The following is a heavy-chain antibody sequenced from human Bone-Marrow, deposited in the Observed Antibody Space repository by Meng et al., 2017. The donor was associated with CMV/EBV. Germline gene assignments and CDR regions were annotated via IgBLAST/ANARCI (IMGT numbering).Heavy chain of an antibody. CDR1: GFSFSIYT. V-gene: IGHV3-21*01. D-gene: IGHD2-2*01. CDR2: ISSTSSYI. Sequence: GESLKISCGVSGFSFSIYTMNWVRQAPGKGLEWVSSISSTSSYIYYADSVKGRFTISRDNAKNSLYLQMNSLRAEDTAAYYCARDWFDPNTSPRDYWGQGTLVTVSS. J-gene: IGHJ4*02. CDR3: ARDWFDPNTSPRDY.